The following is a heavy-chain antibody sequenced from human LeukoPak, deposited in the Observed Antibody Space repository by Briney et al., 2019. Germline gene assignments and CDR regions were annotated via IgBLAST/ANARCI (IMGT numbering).Heavy chain of an antibody. CDR1: GVSTTNYY. CDR3: ARDSLDYGGWFDT. V-gene: IGHV4-59*01. J-gene: IGHJ5*02. Sequence: SETLSLTCTVSGVSTTNYYWHWIRQPPGKALEWIAFTRYRGGTKYNPSLKSRATISVDTYENQVSLRVTSMTAADTAVYYCARDSLDYGGWFDTWGQGILVTVSS. CDR2: TRYRGGT. D-gene: IGHD4-23*01.